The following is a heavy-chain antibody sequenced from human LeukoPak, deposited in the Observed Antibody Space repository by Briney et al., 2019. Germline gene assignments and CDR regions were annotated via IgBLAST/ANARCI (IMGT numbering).Heavy chain of an antibody. CDR2: IGGDGGKK. J-gene: IGHJ5*02. D-gene: IGHD2-21*01. V-gene: IGHV3-7*01. Sequence: GGSLRLSCAASGFTFSSYEMNWVRQAPGKGLEWLANIGGDGGKKFYVDSVKGRFTISRDNADNSLYLQMNSLRVEDTAVYYCVKIAPDLPWGQGTLVTVS. CDR1: GFTFSSYE. CDR3: VKIAPDLP.